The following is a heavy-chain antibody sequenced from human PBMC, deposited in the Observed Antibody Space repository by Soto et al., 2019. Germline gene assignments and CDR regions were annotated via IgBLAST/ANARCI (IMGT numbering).Heavy chain of an antibody. CDR2: IYWDDDK. Sequence: QITLKESGPTLVKPTQTLTLTCTFSGFSLSTSGVGVGWIRQPPGKALEWLALIYWDDDKRYSPSLKSRLTITKDTSKNQVVLTMTNMDPVDTATYYCAHIGSRLPRLSSSWYYFDYWGQGTLVTVSS. CDR1: GFSLSTSGVG. D-gene: IGHD6-13*01. CDR3: AHIGSRLPRLSSSWYYFDY. V-gene: IGHV2-5*02. J-gene: IGHJ4*02.